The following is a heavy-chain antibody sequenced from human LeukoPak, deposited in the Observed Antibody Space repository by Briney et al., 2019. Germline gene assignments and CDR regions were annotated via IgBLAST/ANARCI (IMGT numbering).Heavy chain of an antibody. Sequence: GGSLRLSCTGSGFTLSSYEMTWIRQAPGKGLEWVSSIDYSGDSPYYADSVKGRFTMSRDNSKNIVYLQLSSLRPEDTAVYYCAKAGPHQFGDWFDPLGPGNPCHRLL. CDR1: GFTLSSYE. V-gene: IGHV3-23*01. D-gene: IGHD3-16*01. CDR3: AKAGPHQFGDWFDP. J-gene: IGHJ5*02. CDR2: IDYSGDSP.